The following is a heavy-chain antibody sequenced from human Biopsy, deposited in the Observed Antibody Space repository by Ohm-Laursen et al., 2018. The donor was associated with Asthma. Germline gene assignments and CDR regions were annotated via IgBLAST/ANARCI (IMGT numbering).Heavy chain of an antibody. D-gene: IGHD1/OR15-1a*01. V-gene: IGHV3-7*01. CDR1: GFTFGDYW. CDR2: IKHDGTEK. J-gene: IGHJ4*02. CDR3: AKDVFPGWEQRRGPDY. Sequence: GSLRLSCTASGFTFGDYWMSWVRQVPGKGLEWVANIKHDGTEKNHVDSLKGRFTISRDNAKNSLYLQMNSLRAEDTAVYYCAKDVFPGWEQRRGPDYWGQGTLVTVSS.